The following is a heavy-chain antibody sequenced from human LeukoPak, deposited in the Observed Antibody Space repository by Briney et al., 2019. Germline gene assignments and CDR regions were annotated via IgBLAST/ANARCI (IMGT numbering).Heavy chain of an antibody. CDR1: GYTFTSYG. D-gene: IGHD2-15*01. V-gene: IGHV1-18*01. CDR2: ISAYNVNT. CDR3: ARDPGVVVAVTAPGLDY. Sequence: ASVKVSCKASGYTFTSYGITWVRQTPGQGLEWMGWISAYNVNTNNAQKFQGRVIMTIDTSTSTTYMELRSLRSDDTAVYYCARDPGVVVAVTAPGLDYWGQGTLVTVSS. J-gene: IGHJ4*02.